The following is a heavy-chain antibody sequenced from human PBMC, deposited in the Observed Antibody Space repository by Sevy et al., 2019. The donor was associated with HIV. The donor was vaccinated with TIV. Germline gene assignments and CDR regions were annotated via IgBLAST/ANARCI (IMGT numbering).Heavy chain of an antibody. J-gene: IGHJ4*02. CDR3: ARDRPIVVVVAATTIFDY. D-gene: IGHD2-15*01. Sequence: ASVKVSCKASGYTFTSYGISWVRQAPGQGLEWMGWISAYNGNTNYAQKLQGRVTMTTDTSTSTAYMELRSLRSDDTAVYYCARDRPIVVVVAATTIFDYWGQGTLVTVSS. CDR2: ISAYNGNT. CDR1: GYTFTSYG. V-gene: IGHV1-18*01.